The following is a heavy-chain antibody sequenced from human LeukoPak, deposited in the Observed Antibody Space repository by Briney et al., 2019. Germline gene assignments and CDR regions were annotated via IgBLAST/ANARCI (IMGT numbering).Heavy chain of an antibody. V-gene: IGHV1-69*13. CDR1: GGTFSSYA. J-gene: IGHJ6*02. D-gene: IGHD6-13*01. CDR2: IIPIFGTA. Sequence: SVKVSCKASGGTFSSYAISWVRQAPGQGLEWMGGIIPIFGTANYAQKFQGRVTITADESTSTAYMELSSLRSEDTAVYYCARDGGIAAAAVIGGIYSYGMDVWGQRTTVTVSS. CDR3: ARDGGIAAAAVIGGIYSYGMDV.